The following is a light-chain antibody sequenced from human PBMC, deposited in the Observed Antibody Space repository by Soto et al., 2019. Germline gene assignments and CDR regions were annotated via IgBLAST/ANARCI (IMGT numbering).Light chain of an antibody. CDR3: QEGSTLLT. V-gene: IGKV1-39*01. J-gene: IGKJ4*01. CDR1: QSVSTY. Sequence: DIQMTQSPSSLSTSVGDRVTITCRTSQSVSTYLNWYQQRPGKATKLLIYGASSLQSGVPSRFSGSGSGTHFTLTISSLQPEDFATYYCQEGSTLLTFGGGTKVEIK. CDR2: GAS.